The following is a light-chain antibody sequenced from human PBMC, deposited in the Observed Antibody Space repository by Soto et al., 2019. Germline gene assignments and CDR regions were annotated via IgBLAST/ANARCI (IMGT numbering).Light chain of an antibody. CDR2: AAS. V-gene: IGKV1-6*01. J-gene: IGKJ4*01. CDR1: QGIRND. CDR3: LQDYNYPLT. Sequence: AIQMTQSPSSLSASIGDRVTITCRASQGIRNDLGWYQQKPGKAPNLLIYAASSLQSGVPSRFSGSGSGTDFTLTISSLQPEDFATYYCLQDYNYPLTFGGGTKVEIK.